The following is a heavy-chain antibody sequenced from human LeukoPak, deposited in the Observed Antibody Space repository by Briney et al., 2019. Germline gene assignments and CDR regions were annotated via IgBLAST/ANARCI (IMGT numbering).Heavy chain of an antibody. CDR2: IKGDGSST. CDR3: AKGDDFWSGLSDFDY. D-gene: IGHD3-3*01. CDR1: GFTFSSNW. V-gene: IGHV3-74*01. J-gene: IGHJ4*02. Sequence: PGGSLRLSCAASGFTFSSNWMHWVRQAPGKGLVWVSRIKGDGSSTSYADSVKGRFTISRDNAKNTLFLQMNSLRAEDTAVYYCAKGDDFWSGLSDFDYWGQGTLVTVSS.